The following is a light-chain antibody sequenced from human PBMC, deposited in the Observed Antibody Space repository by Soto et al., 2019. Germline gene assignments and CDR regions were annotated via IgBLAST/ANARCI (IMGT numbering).Light chain of an antibody. CDR1: QSINSN. Sequence: EIVMTQSPATLSVSPGERATLSCRASQSINSNLAWYQQKPGQAPMLLIFGASTRATGIPARFSGSGSGTDFTLTISSLQSEDFAVYYCQHYNNWPPITFGQGTRLDIK. J-gene: IGKJ5*01. V-gene: IGKV3-15*01. CDR2: GAS. CDR3: QHYNNWPPIT.